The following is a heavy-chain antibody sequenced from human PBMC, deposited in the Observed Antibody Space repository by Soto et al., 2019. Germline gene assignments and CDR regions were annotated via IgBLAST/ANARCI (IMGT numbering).Heavy chain of an antibody. Sequence: EVQLVESGGGLVQPGGSLRLSCAASGFTFSSYEMNWVRQAPGKGLEWVSYISSSSSTIYYADSVKGRFTISRDNAKNSLYLQMNSLRAEDTGVYYCARDRGWSRSPGYFDYWGRGTLVTVSS. D-gene: IGHD6-6*01. CDR3: ARDRGWSRSPGYFDY. CDR1: GFTFSSYE. J-gene: IGHJ4*02. V-gene: IGHV3-48*03. CDR2: ISSSSSTI.